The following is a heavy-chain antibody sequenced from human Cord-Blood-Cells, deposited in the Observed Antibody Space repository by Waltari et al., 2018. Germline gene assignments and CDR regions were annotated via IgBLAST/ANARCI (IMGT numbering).Heavy chain of an antibody. CDR1: GFTCSNAW. J-gene: IGHJ3*02. CDR3: TTAGDLLGATAFDI. CDR2: IKSKTDGGTT. Sequence: EVQLVESGGGLVKPGGSLRLSCAASGFTCSNAWMSWVRQAPGKGLEWVGRIKSKTDGGTTDYAAPVKGRFTISRDDSKNTLYLQMNSLKTEDTAVYYCTTAGDLLGATAFDIWGQGTMVTVSS. D-gene: IGHD1-26*01. V-gene: IGHV3-15*01.